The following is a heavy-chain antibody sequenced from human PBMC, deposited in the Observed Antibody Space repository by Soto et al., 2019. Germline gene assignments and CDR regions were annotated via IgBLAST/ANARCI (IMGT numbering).Heavy chain of an antibody. D-gene: IGHD6-13*01. V-gene: IGHV3-23*01. J-gene: IGHJ4*02. Sequence: PGVSLRLSCAASGFTFSSYAMTWVRQAPGKGLEWVAAISGSGGITYYADSVKGRFTISRDNSKNTLYLQMNSLRAEDTAVYYCANNLASAGRGSTSPFDYWGQGTLVTVSS. CDR3: ANNLASAGRGSTSPFDY. CDR2: ISGSGGIT. CDR1: GFTFSSYA.